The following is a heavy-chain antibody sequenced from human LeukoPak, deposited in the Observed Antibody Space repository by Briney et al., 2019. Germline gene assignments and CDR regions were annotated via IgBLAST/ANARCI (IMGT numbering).Heavy chain of an antibody. V-gene: IGHV3-23*01. CDR2: ISGSGGST. CDR1: GFTFSDYA. CDR3: AKADSKLAYCGGDCYS. J-gene: IGHJ4*02. D-gene: IGHD2-21*01. Sequence: GGSLRLSCTASGFTFSDYAMSWVRQAPGKGLEWVSAISGSGGSTYYADSVKGRFTISRDNSKNTLYLQMNSLRAEDTAVYYCAKADSKLAYCGGDCYSWGQGTLVTVSS.